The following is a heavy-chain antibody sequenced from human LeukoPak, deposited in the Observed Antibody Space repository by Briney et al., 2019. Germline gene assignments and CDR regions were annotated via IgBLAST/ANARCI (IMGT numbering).Heavy chain of an antibody. V-gene: IGHV3-11*01. D-gene: IGHD6-19*01. J-gene: IGHJ4*02. CDR3: ARAVAGPAGEYYFDY. Sequence: PGGSLRLSCAASGFTFSDYYMSWIRQAPGKGLEWASYISSSGSTIYYADSVKGRFTISRDNAKNSLYLQMNSLRAEDTAVYYCARAVAGPAGEYYFDYWGQGTLVTVSS. CDR2: ISSSGSTI. CDR1: GFTFSDYY.